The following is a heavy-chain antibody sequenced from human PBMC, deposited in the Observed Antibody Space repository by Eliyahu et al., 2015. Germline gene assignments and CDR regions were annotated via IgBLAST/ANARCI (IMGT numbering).Heavy chain of an antibody. Sequence: QVQLVQSGAEVKKPGASVKVSCRVSGYTFTSYYIHWVRQAPGQGLEWLGIINPSGGNAKNAQKFRGRVSMTRDTSTNTVYMELRSLRSDDTAVYYCAGSGDNSDFDFWGPGTLVTVPS. CDR2: INPSGGNA. CDR1: GYTFTSYY. J-gene: IGHJ4*02. V-gene: IGHV1-46*01. D-gene: IGHD4-23*01. CDR3: AGSGDNSDFDF.